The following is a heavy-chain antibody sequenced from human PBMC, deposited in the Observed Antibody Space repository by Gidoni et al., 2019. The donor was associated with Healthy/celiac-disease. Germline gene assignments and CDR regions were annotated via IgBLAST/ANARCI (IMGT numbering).Heavy chain of an antibody. D-gene: IGHD2-2*01. Sequence: QVQLQESGPGLVKPSGTLSLTCAVSGGSISSSNWWSWVRQPPGKGLEWIGEIYHSGSTNYNPSLKSRVTISVDKSKNQCSLKLSSVTAADTAVYYCARAEDGYCSSTSCYHGVAWFDPWGQGTLVTVSS. CDR2: IYHSGST. V-gene: IGHV4-4*02. CDR1: GGSISSSNW. J-gene: IGHJ5*02. CDR3: ARAEDGYCSSTSCYHGVAWFDP.